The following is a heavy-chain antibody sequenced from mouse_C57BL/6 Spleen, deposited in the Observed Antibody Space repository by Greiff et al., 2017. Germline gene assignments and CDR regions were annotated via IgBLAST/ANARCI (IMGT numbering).Heavy chain of an antibody. CDR2: ISSGSSTI. Sequence: EVKLMESGGGLVKPGGSLKLSCAASGFTFSDYGMHWVRQAPEKGLEGVAYISSGSSTISYADTVKGRFTISRDNAKNTLFLQTTSLRSEETAMYYCARQGPFYYGKGGYAMDYGGQGTSVTVSS. CDR3: ARQGPFYYGKGGYAMDY. CDR1: GFTFSDYG. V-gene: IGHV5-17*01. J-gene: IGHJ4*01. D-gene: IGHD2-1*01.